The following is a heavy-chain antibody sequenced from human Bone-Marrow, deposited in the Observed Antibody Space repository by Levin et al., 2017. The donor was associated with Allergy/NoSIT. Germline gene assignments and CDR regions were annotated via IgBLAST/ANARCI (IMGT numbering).Heavy chain of an antibody. CDR1: GGSISSSSYY. V-gene: IGHV4-39*01. J-gene: IGHJ6*03. D-gene: IGHD2-2*01. CDR2: IYYSGST. Sequence: SETLSLTCTVSGGSISSSSYYWGWIRQPPGKGLEWIGSIYYSGSTYYNPSLKSRVTISVDTSKNQFSLKLSSVTAADTAVYYCARVGCSSTSCPSGWYYYYYMDGWGKGTTVTVSS. CDR3: ARVGCSSTSCPSGWYYYYYMDG.